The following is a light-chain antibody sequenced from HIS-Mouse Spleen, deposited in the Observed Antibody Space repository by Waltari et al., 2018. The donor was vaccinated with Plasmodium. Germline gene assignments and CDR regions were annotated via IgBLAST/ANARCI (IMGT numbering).Light chain of an antibody. CDR1: PSVSSSY. Sequence: EIVLTQSPGTLSLSPGARATLTCRARPSVSSSYLAWYQQKPGQAPRLLIYGASSRATGIPDRFSGSGSGTDFTLTISRLEPEDFAVYYCQQYGSSPLTFGGGTKVEIK. CDR3: QQYGSSPLT. CDR2: GAS. J-gene: IGKJ4*01. V-gene: IGKV3-20*01.